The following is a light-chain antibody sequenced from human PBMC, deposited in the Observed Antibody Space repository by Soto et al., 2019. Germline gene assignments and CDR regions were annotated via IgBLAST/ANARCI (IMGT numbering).Light chain of an antibody. J-gene: IGKJ4*01. CDR2: GAS. V-gene: IGKV3-20*01. CDR1: QSVSANY. CDR3: QQYGSSPLT. Sequence: EIVLTPSPGTLSLSPGERATLSCRASQSVSANYLAWYQQKTGQAPRLLIYGASRRATGIPDRFSGSGSGTDFTLTISRLEPEDFAVYYCQQYGSSPLTFGGGTKVEIK.